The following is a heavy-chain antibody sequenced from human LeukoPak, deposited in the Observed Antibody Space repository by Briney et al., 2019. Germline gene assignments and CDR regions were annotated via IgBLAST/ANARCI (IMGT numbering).Heavy chain of an antibody. CDR2: ISAYNGNT. CDR3: ARDRLNVLQFSPPDDY. Sequence: GASVKVSCKASGYTFTSYGISWVRQAPGQGLEWMGWISAYNGNTNYAQKLQGRVTMTTDTSTSTAYMELRSLRSDDTAVYYCARDRLNVLQFSPPDDYWGQGTLVTVSS. D-gene: IGHD3-3*01. V-gene: IGHV1-18*01. J-gene: IGHJ4*02. CDR1: GYTFTSYG.